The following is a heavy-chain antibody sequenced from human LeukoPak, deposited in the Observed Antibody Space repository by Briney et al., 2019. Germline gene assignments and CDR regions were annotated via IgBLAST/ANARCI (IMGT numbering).Heavy chain of an antibody. CDR1: GYSINSGYY. CDR3: VRDGPYRITNMDV. J-gene: IGHJ6*03. V-gene: IGHV4-38-2*02. Sequence: SETQSLTCAVSGYSINSGYYWGWIRQPPGGGLEWIGSVYRTGTAYYNPSLESRVTISLDRSKNQVSLKVSPLTAADTAVYYCVRDGPYRITNMDVWGKGTTVTVSS. CDR2: VYRTGTA.